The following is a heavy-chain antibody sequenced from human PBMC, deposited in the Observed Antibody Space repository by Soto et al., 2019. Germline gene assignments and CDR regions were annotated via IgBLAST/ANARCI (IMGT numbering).Heavy chain of an antibody. D-gene: IGHD6-19*01. CDR2: IYYSGST. Sequence: QVQLQESGPGLVKPSQTLSLTRTVSGGSINTVSYYWSWIRQHPGKGLEWIGYIYYSGSTYYNPSLKSRVTISVDTSKNQFSLKLKSVTAADTAVYYCARDGRLASLGDYWGQGTLVTVSS. CDR1: GGSINTVSYY. CDR3: ARDGRLASLGDY. J-gene: IGHJ4*02. V-gene: IGHV4-31*03.